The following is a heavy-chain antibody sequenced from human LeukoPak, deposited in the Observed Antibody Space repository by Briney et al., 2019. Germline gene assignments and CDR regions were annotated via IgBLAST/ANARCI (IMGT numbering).Heavy chain of an antibody. D-gene: IGHD2-21*02. CDR2: ISGSGGST. Sequence: PGGSLRLSCAASGFTFSSYAMSWVRQAPGKGLEWVSAISGSGGSTYYADSVKGRFTISRDNSKNTLYLQMNSLRAEDTAVYYCATPNCGGDCTKYYFDYWGQGTLATVSS. J-gene: IGHJ4*02. V-gene: IGHV3-23*01. CDR1: GFTFSSYA. CDR3: ATPNCGGDCTKYYFDY.